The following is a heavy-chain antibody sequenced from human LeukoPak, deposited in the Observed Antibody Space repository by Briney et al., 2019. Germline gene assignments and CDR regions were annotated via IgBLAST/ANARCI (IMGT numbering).Heavy chain of an antibody. V-gene: IGHV1-2*02. J-gene: IGHJ3*02. Sequence: GASVKVSCKASGNTFTAYYMHWVRQAPGQGLEWMGWINPNSGDTNYAQKLQGRVTMTTDTSTSTAYMELRSLRSDDTAVYYCARGGDILTGYSAFDIWGQGTMVTVSS. CDR3: ARGGDILTGYSAFDI. CDR2: INPNSGDT. CDR1: GNTFTAYY. D-gene: IGHD3-9*01.